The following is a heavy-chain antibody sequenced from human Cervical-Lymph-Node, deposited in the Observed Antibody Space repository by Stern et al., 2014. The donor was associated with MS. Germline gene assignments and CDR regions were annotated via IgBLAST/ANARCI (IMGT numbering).Heavy chain of an antibody. V-gene: IGHV7-4-1*02. CDR1: GYDFSNYA. Sequence: VQLVQSGSELKKPGASVKVSCKASGYDFSNYAMNLVRLAPGQGLEWMGWINTNTGNPTYSHAFPVNLVFSSTITVSTAYLQISSLKAEDTALYYGARGASLEYQRPLLRGLDYWGQGTLVTVSS. CDR2: INTNTGNP. D-gene: IGHD6-25*01. J-gene: IGHJ4*02. CDR3: ARGASLEYQRPLLRGLDY.